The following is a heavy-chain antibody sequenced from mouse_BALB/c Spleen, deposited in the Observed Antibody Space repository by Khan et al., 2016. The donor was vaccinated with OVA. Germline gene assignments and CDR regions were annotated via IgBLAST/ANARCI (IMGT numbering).Heavy chain of an antibody. V-gene: IGHV1S81*02. D-gene: IGHD2-14*01. CDR1: GYTFTSYW. Sequence: QVQLQQPGAELVKPGASVKLSCKASGYTFTSYWMHWVKQRPGQGLEWIGEINPSNGRTNYNEKFKSKATLTVDKSSSTAYMQLSRLTSEDSAVYYCARFPYYRYDEGYYGMDYWGQGTSVTVSS. CDR2: INPSNGRT. J-gene: IGHJ4*01. CDR3: ARFPYYRYDEGYYGMDY.